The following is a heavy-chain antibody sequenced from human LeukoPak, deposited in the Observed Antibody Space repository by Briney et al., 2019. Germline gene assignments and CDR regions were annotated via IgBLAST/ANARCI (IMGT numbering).Heavy chain of an antibody. Sequence: GASVTVSCKASGYTFTGYYMHWVRQAPGQGLEWMGWINPNSGGTNYAQKFQGRVTMTRDTSISTAYMELSRLRSDDTAVYYCARVKGCSGGSCYYYYGMDVWGQGTTVTVSS. CDR2: INPNSGGT. D-gene: IGHD2-15*01. J-gene: IGHJ6*02. V-gene: IGHV1-2*02. CDR1: GYTFTGYY. CDR3: ARVKGCSGGSCYYYYGMDV.